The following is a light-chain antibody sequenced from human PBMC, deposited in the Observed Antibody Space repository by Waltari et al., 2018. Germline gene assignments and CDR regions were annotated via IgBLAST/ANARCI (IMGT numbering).Light chain of an antibody. Sequence: QSALTQPASVSGSPGQSVTTSCTGTSSDSVDYDLVSWYQQHPGKAPKLIIFDVTTRPSGVSNRFSGSKSGSTASLTISGLQAEDEADYFCSSYPRTGTWLFGGGTKLTVL. J-gene: IGLJ3*02. V-gene: IGLV2-14*03. CDR3: SSYPRTGTWL. CDR2: DVT. CDR1: SSDSVDYDL.